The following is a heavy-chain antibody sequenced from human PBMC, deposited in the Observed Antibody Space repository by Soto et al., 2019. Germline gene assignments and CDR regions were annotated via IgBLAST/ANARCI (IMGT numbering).Heavy chain of an antibody. Sequence: QVQLVQSGAEVKKPGASVKVSCKASGYTFTNFGISWVRQAPGQGLEWMGWISAYNGNTNYAQNFQGRVTMTTDTTTSTAYMEVRNPRTDGTAVYFWAGGGTPIDYWGQGTLVTVSS. CDR2: ISAYNGNT. D-gene: IGHD3-16*01. CDR3: AGGGTPIDY. J-gene: IGHJ4*02. CDR1: GYTFTNFG. V-gene: IGHV1-18*01.